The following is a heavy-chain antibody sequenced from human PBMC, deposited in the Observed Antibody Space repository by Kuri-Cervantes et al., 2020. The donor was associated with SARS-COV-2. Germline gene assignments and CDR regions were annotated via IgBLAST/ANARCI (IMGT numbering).Heavy chain of an antibody. V-gene: IGHV4-59*08. CDR3: ARHYGPSNAFDI. D-gene: IGHD3-10*01. Sequence: GSLRLSCTVSGDSISSDWWSWIRQSPEKGLEWIGYIYYSGSSTYNPSLESRVTMSIDTSRNQFSLKLSSVTAADTAVYYCARHYGPSNAFDIWGQGTMVTVSS. J-gene: IGHJ3*02. CDR2: IYYSGSS. CDR1: GDSISSDW.